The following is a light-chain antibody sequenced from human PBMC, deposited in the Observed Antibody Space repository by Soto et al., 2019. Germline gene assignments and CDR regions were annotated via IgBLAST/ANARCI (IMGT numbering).Light chain of an antibody. CDR2: GAI. Sequence: EIVMTQSPVTLSVSPGQGATLSCRASQNISSSLAWYQQKPGQPPKLHMFGAIIRATGIPARFSGSGSGTEFTLSITRLQSEDSAIYYCQQYGTWPPNLLTFGGGTKVEI. V-gene: IGKV3-15*01. J-gene: IGKJ4*01. CDR3: QQYGTWPPNLLT. CDR1: QNISSS.